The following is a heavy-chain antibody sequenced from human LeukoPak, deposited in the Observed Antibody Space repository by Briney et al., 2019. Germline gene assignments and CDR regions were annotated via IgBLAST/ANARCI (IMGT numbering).Heavy chain of an antibody. J-gene: IGHJ4*02. CDR3: ASLACSGGSCYSELIDY. CDR1: GFTFSSYS. Sequence: GGSLRLSCAASGFTFSSYSMNWVRQXXXXXXXXXXXXXSSSSTIYYADSVKGRFTISRDNAKNSLDLQMNSLRDEDTAVYYCASLACSGGSCYSELIDYWGQGTLVTVSS. D-gene: IGHD2-15*01. V-gene: IGHV3-48*02. CDR2: XXSSSSTI.